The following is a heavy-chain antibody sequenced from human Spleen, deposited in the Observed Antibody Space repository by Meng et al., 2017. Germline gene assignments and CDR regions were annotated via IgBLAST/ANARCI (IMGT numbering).Heavy chain of an antibody. D-gene: IGHD3-22*01. J-gene: IGHJ4*02. CDR2: ISRSSNYI. CDR1: AFTFSSDN. V-gene: IGHV3-21*01. Sequence: GGSLRLSCAASAFTFSSDNMNWVRQAPGKGLEWVSFISRSSNYIYYADSVKGRFTISRDNAKNSLYLQMNSLRAEDTAVYYCARDPSYYDSNGPHYFDYWGQGTLVTVSS. CDR3: ARDPSYYDSNGPHYFDY.